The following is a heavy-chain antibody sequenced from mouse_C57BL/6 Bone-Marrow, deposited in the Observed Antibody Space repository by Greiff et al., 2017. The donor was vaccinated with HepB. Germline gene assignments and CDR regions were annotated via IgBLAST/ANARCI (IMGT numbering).Heavy chain of an antibody. CDR3: ARRTYYGSSYWYFDV. J-gene: IGHJ1*03. Sequence: VQLKESGGDLVKPGGSLKLSCAASGFTFSSYGMSWVRQTPDKRLEWVATISSGGSYTYYPDSVKGRFTISRDNAKNTLYLQMSSLKSEDTAMYYCARRTYYGSSYWYFDVWGTGTTVTVSS. V-gene: IGHV5-6*01. D-gene: IGHD1-1*01. CDR2: ISSGGSYT. CDR1: GFTFSSYG.